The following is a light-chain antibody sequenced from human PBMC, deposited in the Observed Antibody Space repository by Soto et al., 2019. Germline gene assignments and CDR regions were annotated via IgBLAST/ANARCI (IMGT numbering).Light chain of an antibody. V-gene: IGLV2-14*01. CDR2: EVN. CDR1: SSVVGSYNY. Sequence: QSALTQPASVSGSPGQSITISCTGTSSVVGSYNYVSWFQQHPGKAPKLMIYEVNNRSSGVSDRFFGSKSGNTASLTISGLQAEDEADYYCSSYTSISTSYVFGTGTKLTVL. J-gene: IGLJ1*01. CDR3: SSYTSISTSYV.